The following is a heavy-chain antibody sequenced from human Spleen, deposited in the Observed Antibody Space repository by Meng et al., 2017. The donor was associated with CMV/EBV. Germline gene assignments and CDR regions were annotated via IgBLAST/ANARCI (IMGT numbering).Heavy chain of an antibody. CDR2: IKRDGSEK. J-gene: IGHJ6*02. CDR1: GLTFNNYW. V-gene: IGHV3-7*03. D-gene: IGHD4-11*01. Sequence: GESLKISCAASGLTFNNYWMSWVRQAPGKGLEWVANIKRDGSEKKYVDSVKGRFTISRDNAKNSLYVQMNSLTTEDTAVYYCARFYSAYAMDVWGQGTTVTVSS. CDR3: ARFYSAYAMDV.